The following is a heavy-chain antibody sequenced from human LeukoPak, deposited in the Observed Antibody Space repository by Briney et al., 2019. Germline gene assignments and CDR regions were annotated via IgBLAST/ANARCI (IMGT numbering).Heavy chain of an antibody. CDR2: ISSSGSTI. Sequence: PGGSLRLSCAASGFTFSSYEMDWVRQAPGKGLEWVSYISSSGSTIYYADSVEGRFTISRDNAKNTLYLQMNSLRAEDTAVYYCARNHISSGWFFDYWGQGTLVTVSS. CDR3: ARNHISSGWFFDY. V-gene: IGHV3-48*03. CDR1: GFTFSSYE. D-gene: IGHD6-19*01. J-gene: IGHJ4*02.